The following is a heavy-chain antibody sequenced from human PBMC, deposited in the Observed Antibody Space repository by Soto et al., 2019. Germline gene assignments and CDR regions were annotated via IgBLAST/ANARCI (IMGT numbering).Heavy chain of an antibody. J-gene: IGHJ6*03. Sequence: GGSLRLSCAASGFSFSSYATSWVRQAPGKGLEWVSSLSAGGSTYYADSVKGRFTVSRDSSKDTVYLQMNSLRAEDTALYYCAKDTSYTSSSGSSYYFYMDVWGKGTTVTVSS. V-gene: IGHV3-23*01. CDR2: LSAGGST. CDR1: GFSFSSYA. D-gene: IGHD6-6*01. CDR3: AKDTSYTSSSGSSYYFYMDV.